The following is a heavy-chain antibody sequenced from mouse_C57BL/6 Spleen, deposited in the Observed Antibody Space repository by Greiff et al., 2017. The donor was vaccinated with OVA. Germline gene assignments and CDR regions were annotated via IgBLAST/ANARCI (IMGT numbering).Heavy chain of an antibody. CDR3: ARKTGTRGYFDY. J-gene: IGHJ2*01. D-gene: IGHD4-1*01. Sequence: QVQLQQSGAELVMPGASVKLSCKASGYTFTSYWMHWVKQRPGQGLEWIGEIDPSDSYTNYNQKFKGKSTLTVDKSSSTAYMQLSSLTSEDSAVYYCARKTGTRGYFDYWGQGTTLTVSS. CDR2: IDPSDSYT. CDR1: GYTFTSYW. V-gene: IGHV1-69*01.